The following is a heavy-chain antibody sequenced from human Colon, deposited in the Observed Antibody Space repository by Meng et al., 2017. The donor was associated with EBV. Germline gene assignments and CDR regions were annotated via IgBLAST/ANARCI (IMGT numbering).Heavy chain of an antibody. Sequence: VHMQEAGRGLLEPSGPLSLTLTVSGDSISSDIWWSWVRHPPGKGLEWTREVYHRGDTNYNPSLKSRVVISVDRSKNQFSLNLSSVTAADTAVYYCGRDQGRQLINHWGQGTLVTVPQ. CDR3: GRDQGRQLINH. CDR2: VYHRGDT. CDR1: GDSISSDIW. V-gene: IGHV4-4*02. D-gene: IGHD1-1*01. J-gene: IGHJ4*02.